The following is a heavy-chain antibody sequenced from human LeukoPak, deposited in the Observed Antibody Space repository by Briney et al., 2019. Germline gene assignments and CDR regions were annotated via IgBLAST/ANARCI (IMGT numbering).Heavy chain of an antibody. CDR2: ISGSGGTT. CDR1: GFPFSSYA. D-gene: IGHD3-10*01. V-gene: IGHV3-23*01. CDR3: AKDSSMVRGVSSFDY. Sequence: GGSLRLSCAASGFPFSSYAMSWVRQAPGKGLAWVSAISGSGGTTYYADSVKGRFTISRDNSKNTLFLQMDSLRAEDTAVYYCAKDSSMVRGVSSFDYWGQGSLVTVSS. J-gene: IGHJ4*02.